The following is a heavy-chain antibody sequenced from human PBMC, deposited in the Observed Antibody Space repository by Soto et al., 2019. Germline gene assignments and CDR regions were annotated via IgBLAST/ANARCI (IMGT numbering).Heavy chain of an antibody. CDR3: ASLPDF. CDR1: GITFRDYP. V-gene: IGHV3-11*01. J-gene: IGHJ4*02. CDR2: INPTGDTK. Sequence: GALRLPCSTSGITFRDYPMGWIRQAPGKGLEWVSYINPTGDTKYYADSVKGRFTISRDNSKKSLYLQMDSLRLDDTAIYYCASLPDFWGQGTQVTVSS.